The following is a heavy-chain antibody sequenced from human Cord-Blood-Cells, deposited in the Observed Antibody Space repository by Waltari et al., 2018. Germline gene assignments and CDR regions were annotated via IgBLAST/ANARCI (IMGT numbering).Heavy chain of an antibody. CDR3: ARDDITYGMDV. V-gene: IGHV4-59*01. CDR1: GCPISSYY. Sequence: QVQLQESAPGLVKPSETLSLTCTVPGCPISSYYWSWIRQPPGKGLEWIGYIYYSGSTNYNPSLKSPVTISVDTSKNQFSLKLSSVTAADTAVYYCARDDITYGMDVWGQGTTVTVSS. CDR2: IYYSGST. J-gene: IGHJ6*02.